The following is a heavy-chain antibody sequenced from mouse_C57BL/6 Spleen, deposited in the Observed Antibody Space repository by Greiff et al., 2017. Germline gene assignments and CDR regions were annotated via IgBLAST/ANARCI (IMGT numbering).Heavy chain of an antibody. CDR3: ARDEGLRRGFAY. CDR1: GFTFSSYA. CDR2: ISDGGSYT. D-gene: IGHD2-4*01. V-gene: IGHV5-4*01. Sequence: EVKLVESGGGLVKPGGSLKLSCAASGFTFSSYAMSWVRQTPEKRLEWVATISDGGSYTYYPDNVEGRFTISRDNAKNNLYLQMSHLKSEDTAMYYCARDEGLRRGFAYWGQGTLVTVSA. J-gene: IGHJ3*01.